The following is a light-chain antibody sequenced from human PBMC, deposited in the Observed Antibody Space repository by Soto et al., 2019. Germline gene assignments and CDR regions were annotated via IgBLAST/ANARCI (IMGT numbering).Light chain of an antibody. V-gene: IGKV3-15*01. CDR3: QQYNNWPIT. J-gene: IGKJ4*01. Sequence: EIVMTQSPATLSVSPGERAALSCRASQNVNSNLAWYQQKPAHAPRLLIYGASTSATGIPARFSGSGSGTEFTLTISNLQSEDFAVYYCQQYNNWPITFGGGTKVEIK. CDR1: QNVNSN. CDR2: GAS.